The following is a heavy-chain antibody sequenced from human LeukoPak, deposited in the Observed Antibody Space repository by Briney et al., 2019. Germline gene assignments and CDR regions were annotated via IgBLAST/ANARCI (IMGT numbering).Heavy chain of an antibody. V-gene: IGHV3-48*03. Sequence: GALRLSCAGSGFTFSSYEMNWVRQAPGKGLEWVSYISSSGSTIYYADSVKGRFTISRDNAKNSLYLQMNSLRAEDTAVYYCARSGAVLLWFGEPHADAFDIWGQGTMVTVSS. J-gene: IGHJ3*02. CDR3: ARSGAVLLWFGEPHADAFDI. CDR1: GFTFSSYE. D-gene: IGHD3-10*01. CDR2: ISSSGSTI.